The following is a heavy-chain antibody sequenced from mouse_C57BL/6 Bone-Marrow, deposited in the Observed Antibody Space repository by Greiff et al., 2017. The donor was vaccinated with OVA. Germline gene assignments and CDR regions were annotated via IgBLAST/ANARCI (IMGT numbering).Heavy chain of an antibody. D-gene: IGHD3-1*01. CDR1: GFTFSDYG. CDR2: ISSGSSTI. J-gene: IGHJ4*01. V-gene: IGHV5-17*01. Sequence: EVKLMESGGGLVKPGGSLKLSCAASGFTFSDYGMHWVRQAPEKGLEWVAYISSGSSTIYYADTVKGRFTISRDNAKNTLFLQMTSLRSEDTAMYYCARPGSLYYYAMDYWGQGTSVTVSS. CDR3: ARPGSLYYYAMDY.